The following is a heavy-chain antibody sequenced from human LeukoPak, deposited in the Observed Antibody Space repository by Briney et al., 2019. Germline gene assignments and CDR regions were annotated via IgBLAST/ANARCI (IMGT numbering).Heavy chain of an antibody. Sequence: PGGSLRLSCAASGFTFSSYEMSWVRQAPGKGLEWVSVISSGVSTYYADSVKGRFTISRDNSKNTLYLQMNSLRAEDTAVYYCARELPYYYGSLDPWGQGTLVTVSS. V-gene: IGHV3-53*01. CDR1: GFTFSSYE. J-gene: IGHJ5*02. CDR2: ISSGVST. CDR3: ARELPYYYGSLDP. D-gene: IGHD3-10*01.